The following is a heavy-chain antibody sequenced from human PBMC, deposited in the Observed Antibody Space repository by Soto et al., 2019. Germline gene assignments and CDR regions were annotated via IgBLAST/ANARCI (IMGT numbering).Heavy chain of an antibody. CDR2: ISGYNGNT. CDR3: ARDDIAVAGTLCDY. Sequence: ASVKVSCKASGYTFTSFGISWVRQAPGQGLEWMGWISGYNGNTNYAQKLQGRVTMTTDTSTSTAYMEVRSLRSDDTAVYYCARDDIAVAGTLCDYWAQGTLVTSPQ. CDR1: GYTFTSFG. D-gene: IGHD6-19*01. J-gene: IGHJ4*02. V-gene: IGHV1-18*01.